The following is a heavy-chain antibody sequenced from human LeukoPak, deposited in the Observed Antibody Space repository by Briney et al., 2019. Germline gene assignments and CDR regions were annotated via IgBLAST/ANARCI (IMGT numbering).Heavy chain of an antibody. CDR3: ARLHDGYRYGADY. Sequence: SETLSLTWTVSGGSISSYYWSWIRQPPGKGLEWIGYIYYSGSTNYNPSLKSRVTISVDTSKNQFSLKLSPVTAADTAVYYCARLHDGYRYGADYWGQGTLVTAS. CDR1: GGSISSYY. D-gene: IGHD5-18*01. CDR2: IYYSGST. J-gene: IGHJ4*02. V-gene: IGHV4-59*08.